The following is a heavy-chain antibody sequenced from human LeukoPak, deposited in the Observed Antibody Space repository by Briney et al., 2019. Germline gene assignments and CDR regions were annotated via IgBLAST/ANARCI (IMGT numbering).Heavy chain of an antibody. CDR1: GFTFRSYW. Sequence: PGGSLRLSCAASGFTFRSYWMSWVRQAPGKGLEWVANIKQDGSEKYYVDSVKGRFTISRDNAKSSVYLQMNTLRAEDTAVYYCATSADSSGNDWGQGTLVTVSS. CDR3: ATSADSSGND. CDR2: IKQDGSEK. D-gene: IGHD3-22*01. J-gene: IGHJ4*02. V-gene: IGHV3-7*03.